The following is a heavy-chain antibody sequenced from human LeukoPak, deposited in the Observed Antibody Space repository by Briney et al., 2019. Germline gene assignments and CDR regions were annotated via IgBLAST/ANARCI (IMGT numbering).Heavy chain of an antibody. CDR3: ARGYSNFAPYFDY. D-gene: IGHD4-11*01. CDR1: GGTFSSYA. J-gene: IGHJ4*02. Sequence: SVKVSCKASGGTFSSYAISWVRQAPGQGLEWMGGIIPIFGIANYAQKFQGRVTITADESTSTAYMELSSLRSEDTAVYYCARGYSNFAPYFDYWGQGTLVTVSS. CDR2: IIPIFGIA. V-gene: IGHV1-69*13.